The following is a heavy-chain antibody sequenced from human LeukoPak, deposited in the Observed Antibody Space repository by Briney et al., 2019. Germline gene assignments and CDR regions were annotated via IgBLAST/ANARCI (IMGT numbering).Heavy chain of an antibody. CDR2: IYHSGST. V-gene: IGHV4-38-2*01. Sequence: SETLTLTCAVSGYSISSGYYWGWIRQPPGKGLEWIGSIYHSGSTYYNPSLKSRVTISVDTSKNQFSLKLSSVTAADTAVYYCARHPPQTLHAFDIWGQGTMVTVSS. J-gene: IGHJ3*02. CDR1: GYSISSGYY. CDR3: ARHPPQTLHAFDI.